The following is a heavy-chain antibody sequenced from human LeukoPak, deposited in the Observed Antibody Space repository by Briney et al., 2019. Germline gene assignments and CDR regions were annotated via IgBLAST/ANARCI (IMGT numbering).Heavy chain of an antibody. Sequence: GESLKISCKGSGYSFTSYWIGWVRQMPGEGLEWMGIIYPGDSDTRYSPSFQGRVTISADKSISTAYLQWSSLKASDTAMYYCARLRVEMATIHVRGWFDPWGQGTLVTVSS. CDR3: ARLRVEMATIHVRGWFDP. CDR1: GYSFTSYW. D-gene: IGHD5-24*01. J-gene: IGHJ5*02. V-gene: IGHV5-51*01. CDR2: IYPGDSDT.